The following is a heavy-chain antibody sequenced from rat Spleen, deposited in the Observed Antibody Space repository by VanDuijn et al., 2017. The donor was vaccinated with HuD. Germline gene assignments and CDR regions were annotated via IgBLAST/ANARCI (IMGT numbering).Heavy chain of an antibody. Sequence: EVQLVESGGGLVQPGRSLKLSCVASGFTFNNYWMSWIRQAPGKGLEWVASITNTGGSSYYPDSVKGRFTISRDNAKSTLYLQMNSLRSEDTAAYYCTRDGLITGMLIIPFDYWGQGVMVTVSS. CDR3: TRDGLITGMLIIPFDY. CDR1: GFTFNNYW. V-gene: IGHV5-31*01. J-gene: IGHJ2*01. D-gene: IGHD1-12*03. CDR2: ITNTGGSS.